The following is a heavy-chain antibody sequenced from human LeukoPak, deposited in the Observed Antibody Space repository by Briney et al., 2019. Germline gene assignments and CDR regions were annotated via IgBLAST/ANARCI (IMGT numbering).Heavy chain of an antibody. CDR3: AKDRIAARGWFDP. V-gene: IGHV3-30*18. J-gene: IGHJ5*02. D-gene: IGHD6-6*01. CDR1: GFTFSSYG. CDR2: ISYDGSNK. Sequence: GRSLRLSCAASGFTFSSYGMHWVRQAPGKGLEWVAVISYDGSNKYYADSVKGRFTISRDNSKNRLYLQMNSLRAEDTAVYHCAKDRIAARGWFDPWGQGTLVTVSS.